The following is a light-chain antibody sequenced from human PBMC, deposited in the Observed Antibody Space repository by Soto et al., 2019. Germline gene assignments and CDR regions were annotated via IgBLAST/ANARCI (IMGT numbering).Light chain of an antibody. CDR1: QSVSDW. CDR3: QQYNSYTCT. CDR2: DTS. V-gene: IGKV1-5*01. J-gene: IGKJ1*01. Sequence: IQMTQSPSTLSASVGDRVTITCRASQSVSDWLAWYQQKPGNPPKLLIYDTSRLESAVPSRFSASGSGTEFTLTISGLQPDDFATSYCQQYNSYTCTFGQGTKVEIK.